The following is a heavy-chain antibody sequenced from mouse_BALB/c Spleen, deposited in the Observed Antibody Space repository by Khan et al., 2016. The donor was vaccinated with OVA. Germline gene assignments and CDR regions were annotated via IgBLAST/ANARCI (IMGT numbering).Heavy chain of an antibody. CDR3: TNGNYGWFAD. CDR2: ISSAGTYT. J-gene: IGHJ3*01. D-gene: IGHD2-1*01. CDR1: GFTFSTFV. V-gene: IGHV5-9-1*01. Sequence: EVELVESGGGLVKPGGSLKLSCSASGFTFSTFVMSWVRQTPEKRLEWVATISSAGTYTYYSDSVKGRFTISRDNAKNTLYLHMNSLRSEDTAMYYCTNGNYGWFADWGQGTLVTVSA.